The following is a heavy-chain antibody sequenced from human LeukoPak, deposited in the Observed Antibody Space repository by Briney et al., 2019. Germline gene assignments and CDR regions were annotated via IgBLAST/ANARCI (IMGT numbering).Heavy chain of an antibody. D-gene: IGHD6-13*01. J-gene: IGHJ5*02. CDR3: ARGFIAAAGRGWFDP. CDR1: GGSISSSNW. CDR2: IYHSGST. V-gene: IGHV4-4*02. Sequence: PSGTLSLTCAVSGGSISSSNWWSWVRQPPGKGLEWIGEIYHSGSTNCNPSLKSRVTISVDKSKNQFSLKLSSVTAADTAVYYCARGFIAAAGRGWFDPWGQGTLVTVSS.